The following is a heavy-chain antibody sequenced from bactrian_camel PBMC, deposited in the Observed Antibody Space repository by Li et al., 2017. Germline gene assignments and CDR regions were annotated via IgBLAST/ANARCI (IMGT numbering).Heavy chain of an antibody. D-gene: IGHD1*01. J-gene: IGHJ6*01. V-gene: IGHV3S1*01. CDR3: AKGRFSYAS. Sequence: QVQLVESGGGLVQPGGSLRLSCAASGFTFSHYYMSWVRQAPGKELEWVSPISPGSSDTSYADSVEGRFTISRDNAEDTLYLQLDSLKIEDTATYYRAKGRFSYASRGQGTQVTVS. CDR2: ISPGSSDT. CDR1: GFTFSHYY.